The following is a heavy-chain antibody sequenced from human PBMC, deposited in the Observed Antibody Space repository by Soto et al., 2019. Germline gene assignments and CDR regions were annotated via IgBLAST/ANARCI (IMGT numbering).Heavy chain of an antibody. CDR1: GGTFSSYA. V-gene: IGHV1-69*13. Sequence: ASVKVSCKASGGTFSSYAISWVRQAPGQGLEWMGGIIPIFGTANYAQKFQGRVTITADESTSTAYMELSSLRSEDTAVYYCARAPIESYYYGSGKDLSVDYYGMDVWGQGTKVTVYS. CDR2: IIPIFGTA. D-gene: IGHD3-10*01. J-gene: IGHJ6*02. CDR3: ARAPIESYYYGSGKDLSVDYYGMDV.